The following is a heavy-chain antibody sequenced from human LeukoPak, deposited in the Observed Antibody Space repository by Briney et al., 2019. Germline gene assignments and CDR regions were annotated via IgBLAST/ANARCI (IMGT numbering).Heavy chain of an antibody. CDR2: IYPGDSDT. D-gene: IGHD3-22*01. CDR1: GYNFTSHW. V-gene: IGHV5-51*01. J-gene: IGHJ4*02. CDR3: ARRKGYYDSSGYVGY. Sequence: GESLQISGKGSGYNFTSHWIGWARQMPGKGLEWMGIIYPGDSDTRYSPSFQGQVTISADKSISTAYLQWSSLKASDTAMYYCARRKGYYDSSGYVGYWGQGTLVTVSS.